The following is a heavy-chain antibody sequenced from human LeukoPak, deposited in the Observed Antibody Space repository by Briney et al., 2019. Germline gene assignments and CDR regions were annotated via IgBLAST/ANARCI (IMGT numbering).Heavy chain of an antibody. CDR2: ISSNGGST. CDR3: VKDRVPGYSSSWYRPPFDY. V-gene: IGHV3-64D*06. CDR1: GFTFSTYT. D-gene: IGHD6-13*01. J-gene: IGHJ4*02. Sequence: GGSLRLSCSAPGFTFSTYTMHWVRQAPGKGLEYVSTISSNGGSTYYADSVKGRFTISRDNSKNTLYLQMSSLRAEDTAVYYCVKDRVPGYSSSWYRPPFDYWGQGTLVTVSS.